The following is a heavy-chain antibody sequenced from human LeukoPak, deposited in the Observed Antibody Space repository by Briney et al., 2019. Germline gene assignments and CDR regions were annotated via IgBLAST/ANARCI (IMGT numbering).Heavy chain of an antibody. CDR3: ARAEAYYYDSSGYSIDY. CDR1: GFTFSNYW. D-gene: IGHD3-22*01. V-gene: IGHV3-21*01. CDR2: ISSSSSYI. Sequence: PGGSLRLSCAASGFTFSNYWMHWVRQAPGKGLEWVSSISSSSSYIYYADSVKGRFTTSRDNAKNSLYLQMNSLRAEDTAVYYCARAEAYYYDSSGYSIDYWGQGTLVTVSS. J-gene: IGHJ4*02.